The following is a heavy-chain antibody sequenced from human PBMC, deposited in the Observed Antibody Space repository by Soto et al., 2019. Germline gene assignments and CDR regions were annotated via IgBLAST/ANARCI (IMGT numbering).Heavy chain of an antibody. CDR3: ARGSEGAIVVVVAATFYYGMDV. CDR2: IVVGSGNT. V-gene: IGHV1-58*01. Sequence: SVKVSCKASGFTFTSSAVQWVRQARGQRLEWIGWIVVGSGNTNYAQKFQERVTITRDMSTSTAYMELSSLRSEDTAVYYCARGSEGAIVVVVAATFYYGMDVWGQGTTVTVSS. D-gene: IGHD2-15*01. CDR1: GFTFTSSA. J-gene: IGHJ6*02.